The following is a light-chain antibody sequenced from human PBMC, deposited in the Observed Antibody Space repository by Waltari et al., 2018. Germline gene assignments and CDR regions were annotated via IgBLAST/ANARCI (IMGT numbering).Light chain of an antibody. CDR1: QSVGRT. CDR2: DAS. J-gene: IGKJ1*01. CDR3: QKYGTRPAT. Sequence: EIVLTQSPASLSLSPGDRATLSCRASQSVGRTLAWYKQRPGQAPRRHFYDASIRATGIPDRVSGSGSGTDFSLTISRLEPEDFAVYYCQKYGTRPATFGQGTKVEVK. V-gene: IGKV3-20*01.